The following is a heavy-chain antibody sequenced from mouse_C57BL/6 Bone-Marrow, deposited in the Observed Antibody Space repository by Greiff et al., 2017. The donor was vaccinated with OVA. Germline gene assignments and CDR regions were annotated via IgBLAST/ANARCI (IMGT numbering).Heavy chain of an antibody. CDR2: ISYSGST. CDR1: GYSITSGYA. CDR3: ARELRFYYFDY. J-gene: IGHJ2*01. D-gene: IGHD1-1*01. Sequence: EVQLVESGPGMVKPSQSLSLTCTVTGYSITSGYAWHWIRHFPGNKLEWMGYISYSGSTNYNPSLKSRISITHDTSKNHFFLKLNSVTTEDTATYYCARELRFYYFDYWGQGTTLTVSS. V-gene: IGHV3-1*01.